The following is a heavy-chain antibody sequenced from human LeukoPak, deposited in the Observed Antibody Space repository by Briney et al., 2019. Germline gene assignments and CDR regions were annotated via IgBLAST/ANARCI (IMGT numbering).Heavy chain of an antibody. J-gene: IGHJ4*02. CDR2: ISYDAKNE. CDR1: GFTFSNYN. CDR3: ARLRYSSSWIDY. Sequence: GGSLRLSCAASGFTFSNYNMYWVRQAPGKGLEWVAVISYDAKNEYYTDSVKGRFTISRDNAKNTVYLQMNSLKPEDTAVYYCARLRYSSSWIDYWGQGTLVTVSS. V-gene: IGHV3-30*03. D-gene: IGHD6-13*01.